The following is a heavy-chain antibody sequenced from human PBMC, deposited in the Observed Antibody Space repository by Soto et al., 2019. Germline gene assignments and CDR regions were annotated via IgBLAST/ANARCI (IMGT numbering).Heavy chain of an antibody. Sequence: EVQLVESGGGLVQPGGSLRLSCAASGFTFSSYWMSWVRQAPGKGLEWVANIKQDGSEKYYVDSVKGRFTISRDNAKNSLYLQMNSLRAEDTAVYYCARDRMARGADDAFDIWGQGTMVTVSS. CDR2: IKQDGSEK. J-gene: IGHJ3*02. V-gene: IGHV3-7*01. CDR3: ARDRMARGADDAFDI. CDR1: GFTFSSYW. D-gene: IGHD3-10*01.